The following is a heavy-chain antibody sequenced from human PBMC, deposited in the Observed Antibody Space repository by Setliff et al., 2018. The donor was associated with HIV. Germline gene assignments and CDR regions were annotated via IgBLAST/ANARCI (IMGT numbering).Heavy chain of an antibody. J-gene: IGHJ3*02. CDR3: AKVLPSHTDGAFDI. CDR2: ISGSGTT. D-gene: IGHD4-17*01. Sequence: PGGSLRLSCTASGFTFSSNAMTWVRQVPGKGLEWVSFISGSGTTDYADSVKGRFTVSRDNSKNTLSLQMNSLRADDTAVYYCAKVLPSHTDGAFDIWGQGTMVTVS. V-gene: IGHV3-23*01. CDR1: GFTFSSNA.